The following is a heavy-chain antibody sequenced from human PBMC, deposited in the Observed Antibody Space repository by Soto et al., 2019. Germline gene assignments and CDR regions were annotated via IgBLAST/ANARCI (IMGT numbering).Heavy chain of an antibody. CDR2: FHFSGST. J-gene: IGHJ4*01. CDR3: ARASGYSYGYDDFFDN. V-gene: IGHV4-59*01. Sequence: LTWLRQSPTNGLEWIGYFHFSGSTKYNPSLESRLTISADTSKNQISLTLSSVTAADTAVYYCARASGYSYGYDDFFDNWGQGTLGNVSS. D-gene: IGHD5-18*01.